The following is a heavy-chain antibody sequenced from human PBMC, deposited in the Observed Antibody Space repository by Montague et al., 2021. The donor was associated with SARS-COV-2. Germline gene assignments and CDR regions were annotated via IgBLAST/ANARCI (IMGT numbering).Heavy chain of an antibody. CDR1: GGSISSSTYY. V-gene: IGHV4-39*02. CDR3: ARTSKLRESSSGNYYYYAMDV. J-gene: IGHJ6*02. D-gene: IGHD3-16*01. Sequence: SGTLSLTCNVSGGSISSSTYYWGWIRQPPGKGLEWIGNLYNGGTTYYSPSLKSRVTISVDTSKNHFSLNMASVTAADTAVYYCARTSKLRESSSGNYYYYAMDVWGQGTTVTVSS. CDR2: LYNGGTT.